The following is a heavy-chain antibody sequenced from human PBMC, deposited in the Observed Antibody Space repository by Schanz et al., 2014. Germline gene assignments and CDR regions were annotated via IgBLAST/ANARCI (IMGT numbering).Heavy chain of an antibody. CDR1: GYTFTGYY. D-gene: IGHD6-13*01. CDR2: INAGTGNT. CDR3: ARSGSSNWYFFDY. V-gene: IGHV1-3*01. Sequence: QVQLVQSGAEMKKPGASVKVSCKASGYTFTGYYMHWVRQAPGQGLEWMGWINAGTGNTEYSQKFQGRVTITRDTLASTAYMEVSSLRSEDTAVYYCARSGSSNWYFFDYWGQGTLVIVSS. J-gene: IGHJ4*02.